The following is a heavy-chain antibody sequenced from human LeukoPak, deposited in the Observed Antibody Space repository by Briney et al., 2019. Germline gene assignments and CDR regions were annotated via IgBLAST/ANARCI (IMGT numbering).Heavy chain of an antibody. CDR1: GYSFTSYW. J-gene: IGHJ5*02. V-gene: IGHV5-51*01. CDR2: IYPGDSDT. Sequence: KNGESLKISCKGSGYSFTSYWIGWVRQMPGKGLEWMGIIYPGDSDTRYSPSFQGQVTISADKSISTAYLQWSSLKASDTAMYYCARQTRPSIVPYNWFDPWGQGTLVTVSS. CDR3: ARQTRPSIVPYNWFDP. D-gene: IGHD3-16*02.